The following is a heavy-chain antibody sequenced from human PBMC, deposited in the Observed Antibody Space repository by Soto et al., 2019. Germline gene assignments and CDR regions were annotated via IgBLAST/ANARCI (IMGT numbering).Heavy chain of an antibody. Sequence: NPSETLSLTCGVSGGTVASSHWWRWVRQSPGGGLEWIGNVYHTGDTNFNPSLQIRFTISVDKSNNQFSLRLNSLTAADTAVYFCAREIVTAGGNNYFDPWGPGTLVTVSS. J-gene: IGHJ5*02. CDR1: GGTVASSHW. CDR2: VYHTGDT. D-gene: IGHD2-21*02. V-gene: IGHV4-4*02. CDR3: AREIVTAGGNNYFDP.